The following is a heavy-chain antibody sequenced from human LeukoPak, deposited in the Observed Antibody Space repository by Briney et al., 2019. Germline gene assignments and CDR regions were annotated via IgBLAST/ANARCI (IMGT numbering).Heavy chain of an antibody. CDR2: IYSSGNT. CDR1: GGCISSYY. J-gene: IGHJ4*02. Sequence: PSETLSLTCIVSGGCISSYYWSWIRQPAGKGLEWIGRIYSSGNTNYNPSLKSRVTISVDKSKNQFSLKLSSVTAADTAVYYCARSGPIAVAGVDYWGQGTLVTVSS. D-gene: IGHD6-19*01. V-gene: IGHV4-4*07. CDR3: ARSGPIAVAGVDY.